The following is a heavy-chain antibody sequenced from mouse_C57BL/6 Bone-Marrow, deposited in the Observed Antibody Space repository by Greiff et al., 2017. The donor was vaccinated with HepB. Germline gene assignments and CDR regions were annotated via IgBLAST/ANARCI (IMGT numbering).Heavy chain of an antibody. D-gene: IGHD1-1*01. V-gene: IGHV1-81*01. CDR1: GYTFTSYG. CDR3: ARSPVTAVGNFDY. Sequence: VKLQQSGAELARPGASVKLSCKASGYTFTSYGISWVKQRTGQGLEWIGEIYPGSGNTYYNEKFKGKATLTADKSSSTAYMELRSLTSEDSAVYFCARSPVTAVGNFDYWGQGTTLTVSS. J-gene: IGHJ2*01. CDR2: IYPGSGNT.